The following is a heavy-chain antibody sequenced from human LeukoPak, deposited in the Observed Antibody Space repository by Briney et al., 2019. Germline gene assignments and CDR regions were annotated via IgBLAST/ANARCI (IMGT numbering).Heavy chain of an antibody. Sequence: PGESLKISCKGSGYSFTSYWIGWVRQMPGKGLEWMGIIYPGDSDTRYSPSFQGQVTISADKSISTAYLQWSSLKASDTAMYYCARHPPPGYCSGGSCYSADYWGQGTLVTVSS. J-gene: IGHJ4*02. CDR2: IYPGDSDT. D-gene: IGHD2-15*01. CDR1: GYSFTSYW. V-gene: IGHV5-51*01. CDR3: ARHPPPGYCSGGSCYSADY.